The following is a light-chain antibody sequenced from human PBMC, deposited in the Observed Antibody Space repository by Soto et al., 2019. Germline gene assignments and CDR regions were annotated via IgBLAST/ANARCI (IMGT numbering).Light chain of an antibody. Sequence: DIVMTQSPLSLPVTPGEPASISCRSSQSLLHRNGSIYLDWYLQKPGQSPQLLIYLGSNRASGGPDRFSARGAGTNFTLKISRVEAEDVGVYYCMQARQTPLFTFGPGTKVDIK. CDR2: LGS. V-gene: IGKV2-28*01. J-gene: IGKJ3*01. CDR1: QSLLHRNGSIY. CDR3: MQARQTPLFT.